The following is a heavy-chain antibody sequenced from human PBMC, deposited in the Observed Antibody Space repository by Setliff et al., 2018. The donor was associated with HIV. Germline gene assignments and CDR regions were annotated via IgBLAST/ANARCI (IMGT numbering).Heavy chain of an antibody. Sequence: GGSLRLSCETSGFIFTNAWMSWVRQSPRKGLEWLARIKSKSDGGTTSYAAPVKDRFTISRDDSRSTLYLQMNSLITEDTAVYYCARDGADYNFRSGTYPFDIWGQGTLVTVSS. CDR1: GFIFTNAW. V-gene: IGHV3-15*01. J-gene: IGHJ4*02. CDR3: ARDGADYNFRSGTYPFDI. D-gene: IGHD3-3*01. CDR2: IKSKSDGGTT.